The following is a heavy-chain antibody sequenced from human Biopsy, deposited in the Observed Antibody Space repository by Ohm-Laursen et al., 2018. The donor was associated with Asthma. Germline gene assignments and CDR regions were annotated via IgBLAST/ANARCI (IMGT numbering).Heavy chain of an antibody. CDR1: GGTFGNYA. J-gene: IGHJ6*02. CDR3: ASPSSSREILYYYYNMDI. CDR2: ISPVFGST. Sequence: GSSVKVSCKASGGTFGNYAISWVRQAPGLGLEWMGGISPVFGSTNIAQKFQGRVTISADIFTKTAYLEVSSLRSDDTAVYYCASPSSSREILYYYYNMDIWGQGTTVNV. V-gene: IGHV1-69*06. D-gene: IGHD6-13*01.